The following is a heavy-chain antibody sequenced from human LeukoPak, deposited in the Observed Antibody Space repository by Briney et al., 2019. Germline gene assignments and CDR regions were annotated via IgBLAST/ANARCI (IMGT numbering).Heavy chain of an antibody. CDR2: IYYSGST. Sequence: PSETLSLTCTVSGGSISSYYWSWIRQPPGKGLEWIGYIYYSGSTNYNPSLKSRVTISVDTSKNQFSLKLSSVTAADTAVYYCVRDSVHYDFWSGYSDYWGQGTLVTVSS. D-gene: IGHD3-3*01. CDR3: VRDSVHYDFWSGYSDY. CDR1: GGSISSYY. J-gene: IGHJ4*02. V-gene: IGHV4-59*12.